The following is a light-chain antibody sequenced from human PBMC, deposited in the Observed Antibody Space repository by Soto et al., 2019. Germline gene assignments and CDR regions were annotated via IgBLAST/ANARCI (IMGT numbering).Light chain of an antibody. Sequence: DIVMTQTPLSSPVTLGQPASISCSSSQSLVHTNGITYLSWLHQRPGQPPRLLIYKISNRFSGVPDRFSRSGAGTAFTLQISRVEPEDVGVHYCMQATHFPRTFGQGTKVEIK. J-gene: IGKJ1*01. CDR2: KIS. CDR1: QSLVHTNGITY. V-gene: IGKV2-24*01. CDR3: MQATHFPRT.